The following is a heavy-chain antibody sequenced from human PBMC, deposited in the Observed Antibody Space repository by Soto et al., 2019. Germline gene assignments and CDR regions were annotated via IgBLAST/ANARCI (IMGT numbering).Heavy chain of an antibody. CDR3: AREFRDGSNTRLAFDP. CDR2: MYAGGTT. D-gene: IGHD6-6*01. J-gene: IGHJ5*02. V-gene: IGHV3-66*01. CDR1: GLTVSSSY. Sequence: GGSLRLSCAASGLTVSSSYMTWVRHVPGKGLEWVSVMYAGGTTYYANSVKGRFTFSRDNSKNMMYLQMNNLRAEDTAMYYCAREFRDGSNTRLAFDPWGQGTLVTVSS.